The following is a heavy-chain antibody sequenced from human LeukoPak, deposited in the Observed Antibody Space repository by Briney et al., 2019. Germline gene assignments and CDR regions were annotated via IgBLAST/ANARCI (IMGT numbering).Heavy chain of an antibody. CDR3: AKGAYDYIEMGYFDY. D-gene: IGHD5-12*01. Sequence: GGSLRLSCAASGFSISNSAMSWVRQAPGKGLEWVSLIIASSGSTFYADSVKGRFTISRDNSKNTLFLQMNSLRAEDSAVYYCAKGAYDYIEMGYFDYWGQGTLVTVSS. V-gene: IGHV3-23*01. J-gene: IGHJ4*02. CDR2: IIASSGST. CDR1: GFSISNSA.